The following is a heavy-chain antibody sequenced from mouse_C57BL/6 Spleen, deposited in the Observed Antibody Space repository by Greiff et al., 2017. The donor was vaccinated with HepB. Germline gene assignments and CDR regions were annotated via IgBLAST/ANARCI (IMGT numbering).Heavy chain of an antibody. Sequence: EVKLMESGPGLVKPSQSLSLTCSVTGYSITSGYYWNWIRQFPGNKLEWMGYISYDGSNNYNPSLKNRISITRDTSKNQFFLKLNSVTTEDTATYYCAREGTGYAMDYWGQGTSVTVSS. CDR3: AREGTGYAMDY. V-gene: IGHV3-6*01. J-gene: IGHJ4*01. CDR2: ISYDGSN. D-gene: IGHD4-1*01. CDR1: GYSITSGYY.